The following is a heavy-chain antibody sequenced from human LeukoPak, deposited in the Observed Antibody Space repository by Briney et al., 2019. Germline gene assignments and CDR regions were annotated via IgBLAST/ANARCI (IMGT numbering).Heavy chain of an antibody. CDR1: GGSFSGYY. CDR3: ARNVRDYYDNYYMDV. J-gene: IGHJ6*03. V-gene: IGHV4-34*01. CDR2: INHSGST. Sequence: SETLSLTCAVYGGSFSGYYWSWIRQPPGKGLEWIGEINHSGSTNYNPSLKSRVTISVDTSKNQFSLKLSSVTAADTAVYYCARNVRDYYDNYYMDVWGKGTTVTVSS. D-gene: IGHD3-22*01.